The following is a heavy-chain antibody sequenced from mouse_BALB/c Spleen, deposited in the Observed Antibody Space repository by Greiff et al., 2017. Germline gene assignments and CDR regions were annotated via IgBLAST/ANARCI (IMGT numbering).Heavy chain of an antibody. J-gene: IGHJ4*01. D-gene: IGHD1-1*01. Sequence: VQLQQSGGGLVQPGGSLKLSCAASGFTFSSYGMSWVRQTPDKRLELVATINSNGGSTYYPDSVKGRFTISRDNAKNTLYLQMSSLKSEDTALYYCARDFYSMDYWGQGTSVTVSS. CDR2: INSNGGST. CDR1: GFTFSSYG. V-gene: IGHV5-6-3*01. CDR3: ARDFYSMDY.